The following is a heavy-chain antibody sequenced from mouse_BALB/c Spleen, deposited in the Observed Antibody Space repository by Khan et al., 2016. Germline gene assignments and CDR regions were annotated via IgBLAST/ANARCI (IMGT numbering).Heavy chain of an antibody. CDR2: IWSDGST. CDR3: ARRDDGGGAMDY. J-gene: IGHJ4*01. Sequence: QVQLKQSGPGLVAPSQSLSITCTVSGFSLTSYGVHWVRQPPGKGLEWLVVIWSDGSTTYNSALKSRLSNSKDNSKSQVFLKMNSLQTDDTAMYYWARRDDGGGAMDYWGQGTSVTVSS. D-gene: IGHD2-3*01. CDR1: GFSLTSYG. V-gene: IGHV2-6*02.